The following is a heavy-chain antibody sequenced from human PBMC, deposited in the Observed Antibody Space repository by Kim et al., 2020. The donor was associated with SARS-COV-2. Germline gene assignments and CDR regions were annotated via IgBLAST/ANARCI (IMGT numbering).Heavy chain of an antibody. J-gene: IGHJ4*02. CDR1: GFTVSSNY. CDR3: VRGLAAAGVDY. V-gene: IGHV3-66*02. CDR2: IYSGGST. D-gene: IGHD6-13*01. Sequence: GGSLRLSCAASGFTVSSNYMSWVCQAPGKGLEWVSVIYSGGSTYYADSVKGRFTISRDNSKNTLFLQMNSLRAEDTAVYYCVRGLAAAGVDYWGQGTLVTVSS.